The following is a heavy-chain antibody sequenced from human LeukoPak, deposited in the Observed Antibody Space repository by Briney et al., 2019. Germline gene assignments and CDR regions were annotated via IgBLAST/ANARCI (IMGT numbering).Heavy chain of an antibody. J-gene: IGHJ4*02. D-gene: IGHD2-2*01. CDR3: ARLGSWCSSTSCYYFDY. CDR1: GGSISSYY. V-gene: IGHV4-59*08. CDR2: IYYSGST. Sequence: SETLSLTCTVSGGSISSYYWSWIRQPPGKGLEWIGYIYYSGSTNCNPSLKSRVTISVDTSKNQFSLKLSSVTAADTAVYYCARLGSWCSSTSCYYFDYWGQGTLVTVSS.